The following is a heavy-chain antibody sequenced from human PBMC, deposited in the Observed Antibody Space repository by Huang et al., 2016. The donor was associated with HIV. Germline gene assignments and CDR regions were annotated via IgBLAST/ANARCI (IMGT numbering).Heavy chain of an antibody. J-gene: IGHJ4*02. D-gene: IGHD3-22*01. Sequence: EVQLAQSGPEVKKPGESLKISCKGSGFSFTNYWIGWVRQMPGKGLEWMGFIYPADSDTKYSPSCQGQVTISADKSINTAYLQWSSLKASDTAMYYCVRSTSGYYYRTDYWGQGTLVTVSS. CDR3: VRSTSGYYYRTDY. CDR2: IYPADSDT. V-gene: IGHV5-51*01. CDR1: GFSFTNYW.